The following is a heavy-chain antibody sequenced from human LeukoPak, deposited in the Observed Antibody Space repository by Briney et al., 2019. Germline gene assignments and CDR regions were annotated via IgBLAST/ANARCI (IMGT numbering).Heavy chain of an antibody. CDR3: AHSMALIAVAGISFDY. V-gene: IGHV2-5*01. J-gene: IGHJ4*02. CDR1: GFSLSTSGVG. Sequence: SGPTLVNPTQTLTLTCTFSGFSLSTSGVGVGWIRQPPGKALEWLALIYWNDDKRYSPSLKSRLTITKDTSKNQVVLTMTNMDPVGTATYYCAHSMALIAVAGISFDYWGQGTLVTVSS. D-gene: IGHD6-19*01. CDR2: IYWNDDK.